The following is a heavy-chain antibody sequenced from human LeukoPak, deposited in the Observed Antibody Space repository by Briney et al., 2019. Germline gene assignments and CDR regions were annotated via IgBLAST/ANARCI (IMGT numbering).Heavy chain of an antibody. V-gene: IGHV3-48*02. Sequence: GGSLRLSCEASGFSLSISGMNWVRQAREKGLEWVSYISSSSDLMSYVASVKGRFTVSRDNAKNSLFLQMNSLRDEDTAVYYCARVLRGLYNLGDWGQGTLITVSS. CDR3: ARVLRGLYNLGD. CDR2: ISSSSDLM. D-gene: IGHD3-10*01. CDR1: GFSLSISG. J-gene: IGHJ4*02.